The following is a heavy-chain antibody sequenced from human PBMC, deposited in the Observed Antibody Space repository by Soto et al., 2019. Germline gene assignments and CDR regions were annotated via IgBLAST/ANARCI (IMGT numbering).Heavy chain of an antibody. CDR2: INPNSGGT. CDR3: ARGYDFWSGYYSPYTYYYYGMDV. V-gene: IGHV1-2*04. Sequence: EWMGWINPNSGGTNYAQKFQGWVTMTRDTSISTAYMELSRLRSDDTAVYYCARGYDFWSGYYSPYTYYYYGMDVWGQGTTVTVSS. D-gene: IGHD3-3*01. J-gene: IGHJ6*02.